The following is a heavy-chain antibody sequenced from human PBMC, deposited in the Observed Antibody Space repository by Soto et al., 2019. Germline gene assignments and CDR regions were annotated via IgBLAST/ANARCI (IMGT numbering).Heavy chain of an antibody. V-gene: IGHV1-2*02. CDR1: GYTVSGYA. J-gene: IGHJ4*02. Sequence: SGYTVSGYAIHWLLKARGQGHEWLGCCNPLNGRTHYAQKFRVRLSMTSDTSINTAYVELRRLRSDDTAVYFCAREDDVEVVVGATANLDFSGQGTLVTVPS. D-gene: IGHD2-15*01. CDR3: AREDDVEVVVGATANLDF. CDR2: CNPLNGRT.